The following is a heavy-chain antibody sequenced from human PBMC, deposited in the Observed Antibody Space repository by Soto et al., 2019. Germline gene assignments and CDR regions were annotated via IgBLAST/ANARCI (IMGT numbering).Heavy chain of an antibody. CDR3: AKDMAYGGNSGPFDY. CDR2: IFWDVSNT. D-gene: IGHD4-17*01. Sequence: EVQLVESGGFVVQPGGSLRLSCAASGFTFDDYTMHWVRQAPGKGLEWVSLIFWDVSNTHYADSVKGRFTISRDNRKNSLYLQMDRLRTEDTALYYCAKDMAYGGNSGPFDYWGQGTLVTVSS. V-gene: IGHV3-43*01. J-gene: IGHJ4*02. CDR1: GFTFDDYT.